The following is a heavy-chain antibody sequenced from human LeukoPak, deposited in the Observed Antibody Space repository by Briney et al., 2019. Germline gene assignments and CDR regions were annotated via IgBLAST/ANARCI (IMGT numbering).Heavy chain of an antibody. D-gene: IGHD3-10*01. CDR3: ARHSMVRGVIRSGLTQFDY. CDR2: IYHSGST. J-gene: IGHJ4*02. V-gene: IGHV4-38-2*01. CDR1: GYSISSGYY. Sequence: SETLSLTCAVSGYSISSGYYWGWIRQPPGKGLEWIRSIYHSGSTYYNPSLKSRVTISVDTSKNQFSLKLSSVTAADTAVYYCARHSMVRGVIRSGLTQFDYWGQGTLVTVSS.